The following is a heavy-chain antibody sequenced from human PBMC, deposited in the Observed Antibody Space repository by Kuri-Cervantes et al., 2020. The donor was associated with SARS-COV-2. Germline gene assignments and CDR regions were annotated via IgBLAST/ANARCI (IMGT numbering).Heavy chain of an antibody. CDR3: ARGLVAVVPSPILGLGPHYFSYHLDV. CDR2: INQSGGT. CDR1: GGSFNNYY. Sequence: ESLKISCAVYGGSFNNYYWSWFRQPPGKGLEWIGDINQSGGTNHSPSLKSRVIISTDTSRNQFSLKLRSVTAADTAVYYCARGLVAVVPSPILGLGPHYFSYHLDVWGQGTTVTVSS. D-gene: IGHD2-2*01. V-gene: IGHV4-34*01. J-gene: IGHJ6*02.